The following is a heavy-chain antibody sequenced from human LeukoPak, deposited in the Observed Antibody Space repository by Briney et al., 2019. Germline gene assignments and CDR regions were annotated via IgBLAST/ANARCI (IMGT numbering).Heavy chain of an antibody. Sequence: TPSETLSLTCAVSGGSISSSNWWSWVRQPPGKGLEWIGEIYHSGSTNYNPSLKSRVTISVDKSKNQFSLKLSSVTAADTAVYYCVRRRGDYVWYFDLWGRGTLVTVSS. J-gene: IGHJ2*01. V-gene: IGHV4-4*02. CDR2: IYHSGST. CDR1: GGSISSSNW. D-gene: IGHD4-17*01. CDR3: VRRRGDYVWYFDL.